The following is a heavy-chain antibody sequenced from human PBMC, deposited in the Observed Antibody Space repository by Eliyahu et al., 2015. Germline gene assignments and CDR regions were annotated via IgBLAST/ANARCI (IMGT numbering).Heavy chain of an antibody. CDR3: ATELRSPYWHFDV. J-gene: IGHJ2*01. Sequence: QVQLVQSGAELKKPGSSVRLSCQASRDTFSGSGISWVRQAPGQGFEWMGRSIPVLGATNYAQKFQGRVTITADKATNTAYMELSRLKSEDTALYYCATELRSPYWHFDVWGRGTLVTVSS. CDR1: RDTFSGSG. V-gene: IGHV1-69*08. D-gene: IGHD1-14*01. CDR2: SIPVLGAT.